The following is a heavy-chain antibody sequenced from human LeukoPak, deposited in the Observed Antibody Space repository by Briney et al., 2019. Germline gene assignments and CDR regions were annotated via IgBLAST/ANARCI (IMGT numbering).Heavy chain of an antibody. CDR1: GGSFSGYY. CDR2: INHSGST. J-gene: IGHJ3*02. D-gene: IGHD3-22*01. Sequence: SETLSLTCAVYGGSFSGYYWSWIRQPPGKGLEWIGEINHSGSTNYNPSLKSRVTISVDTSKNQFSLKLSSVTAEDTAVYYCTRYPMNRYYYDRVAFDIWGQGTMVTVSS. CDR3: TRYPMNRYYYDRVAFDI. V-gene: IGHV4-34*01.